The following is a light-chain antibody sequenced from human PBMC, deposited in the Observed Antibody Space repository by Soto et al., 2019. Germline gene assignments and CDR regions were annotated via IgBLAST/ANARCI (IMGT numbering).Light chain of an antibody. J-gene: IGKJ1*01. Sequence: DIVMTQSPDSLAVSLGERATINCKSSQSVLYSSNNKNYLAWYQQKPGQPPKLLIYWASTRDSGVPDRFSGSGSGTEFTLTISSLQAEDVAVYYCQQYYSIPRTFGQGTKVEIK. V-gene: IGKV4-1*01. CDR1: QSVLYSSNNKNY. CDR3: QQYYSIPRT. CDR2: WAS.